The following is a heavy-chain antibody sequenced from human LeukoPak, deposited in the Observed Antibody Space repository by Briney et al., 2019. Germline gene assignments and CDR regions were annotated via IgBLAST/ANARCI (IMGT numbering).Heavy chain of an antibody. CDR2: IYYSGST. J-gene: IGHJ4*02. CDR3: ARGRVTADY. CDR1: GGSISGYY. V-gene: IGHV4-59*01. Sequence: SETLSLTCTVSGGSISGYYWSWIRQPPGKGLEWIGYIYYSGSTNYNPSLKSRVTISVDTSKNQFSLKLSSVTAADTAVYYCARGRVTADYWGQGTLVTVSS. D-gene: IGHD2-21*02.